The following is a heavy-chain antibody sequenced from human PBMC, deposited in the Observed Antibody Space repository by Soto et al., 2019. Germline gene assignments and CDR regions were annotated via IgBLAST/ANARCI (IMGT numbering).Heavy chain of an antibody. CDR2: IYWDDDK. CDR3: THRPGYMGGEYFAF. V-gene: IGHV2-5*02. J-gene: IGHJ4*02. CDR1: GFSLSTTGMH. Sequence: QITLKESGTTLVKPTQTLTLTCTFSGFSLSTTGMHVGWIRQPPGKSPEWLALIYWDDDKRYSPSLESRLTNTQDTYKTPVVLTMTNLDPVDTATYYCTHRPGYMGGEYFAFWGQGILVTVSS. D-gene: IGHD3-16*01.